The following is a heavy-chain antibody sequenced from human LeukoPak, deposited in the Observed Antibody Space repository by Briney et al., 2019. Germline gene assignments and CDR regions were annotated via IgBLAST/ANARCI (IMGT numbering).Heavy chain of an antibody. D-gene: IGHD1-26*01. V-gene: IGHV4-39*01. Sequence: PSETLSLTCTVSGGSLSSSSYYWGWLRQPPGRGLEWIGSIYYSGSTYYNPSLKSRVTISVDTSKNQFSLKLSSVTAADTAVYYCARSTVGATDYWGQGTLVTVSS. CDR2: IYYSGST. J-gene: IGHJ4*02. CDR1: GGSLSSSSYY. CDR3: ARSTVGATDY.